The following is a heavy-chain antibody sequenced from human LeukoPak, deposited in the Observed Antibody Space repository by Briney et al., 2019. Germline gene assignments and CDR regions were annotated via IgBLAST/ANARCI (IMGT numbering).Heavy chain of an antibody. J-gene: IGHJ6*03. D-gene: IGHD5-18*01. V-gene: IGHV4-59*01. CDR3: ARVSSGYSYGPTYYYYYMDV. CDR1: GGSISSYY. Sequence: SETLSLTCTVSGGSISSYYWSWIRQPPGKGLEWIGYIYYSGSTNYNPSLKSRVTISVDTSKNQFSLELSSVTAADTAVYYCARVSSGYSYGPTYYYYYMDVWGKGTTVTVSS. CDR2: IYYSGST.